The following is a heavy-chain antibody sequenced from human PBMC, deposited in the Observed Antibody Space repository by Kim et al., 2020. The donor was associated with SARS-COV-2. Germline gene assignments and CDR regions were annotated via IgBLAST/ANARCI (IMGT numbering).Heavy chain of an antibody. Sequence: NTNHAQKLQGRVTMTTDTSTSTAYMELRSLRSDDTAVYYCARVGASDFDYWGQGTLVTVSS. CDR2: NT. J-gene: IGHJ4*02. V-gene: IGHV1-18*01. D-gene: IGHD1-26*01. CDR3: ARVGASDFDY.